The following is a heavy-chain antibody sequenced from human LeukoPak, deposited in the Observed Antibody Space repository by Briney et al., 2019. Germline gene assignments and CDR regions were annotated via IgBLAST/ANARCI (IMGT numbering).Heavy chain of an antibody. Sequence: PSETLSLTCSVSGGSISSSSYYWGWIRQPPGRGLEWIGSIYYSGSTYYNPSLKRRVTISVDPSKNQFSLKLSSVTAADTAVYYCARSLHIAAAGTYHFDYWGQGTLVTVSS. CDR2: IYYSGST. D-gene: IGHD6-13*01. CDR3: ARSLHIAAAGTYHFDY. J-gene: IGHJ4*02. V-gene: IGHV4-39*01. CDR1: GGSISSSSYY.